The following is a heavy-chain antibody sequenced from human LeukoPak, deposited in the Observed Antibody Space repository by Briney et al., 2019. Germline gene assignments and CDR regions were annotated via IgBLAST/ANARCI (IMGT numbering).Heavy chain of an antibody. CDR3: ATYSGSYSYFDY. CDR1: GGSLSSSSYY. Sequence: SETLSLTCTVSGGSLSSSSYYWGWIRQPPGTGLEWIGSIYYSGSTYYNPSLKSRVTISVDTSKNQFSLKLSSVAAADTAVYYCATYSGSYSYFDYWGQGTLVTVSS. V-gene: IGHV4-39*01. J-gene: IGHJ4*02. CDR2: IYYSGST. D-gene: IGHD1-26*01.